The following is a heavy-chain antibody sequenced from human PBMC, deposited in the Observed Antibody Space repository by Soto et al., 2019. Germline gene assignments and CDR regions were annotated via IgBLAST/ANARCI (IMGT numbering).Heavy chain of an antibody. Sequence: SETLSLTCTVSGGSISSYYWNWIRQPPGKGLEWIGYIYYSGSTNYNPSLKSRVTISVDTSKNQFSLKLISVTAADSAVYYCAGYSFGFGYFFDYWGPGTLVTVSS. CDR3: AGYSFGFGYFFDY. J-gene: IGHJ4*02. V-gene: IGHV4-59*01. CDR1: GGSISSYY. D-gene: IGHD5-18*01. CDR2: IYYSGST.